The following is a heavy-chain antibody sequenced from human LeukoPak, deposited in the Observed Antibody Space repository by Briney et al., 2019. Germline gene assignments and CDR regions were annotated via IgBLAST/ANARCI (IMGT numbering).Heavy chain of an antibody. V-gene: IGHV3-74*01. CDR3: ATKQWLAPPPDS. CDR2: INTDGTVT. Sequence: PGGSLRLSCAASGFTFSKYWMLWVRHAPGKGLEGVSRINTDGTVTSYADSVKGRFTVSRDNADNTMFLQMSSVRDEDTAVYYCATKQWLAPPPDSWGQGTPVTVSS. J-gene: IGHJ4*02. D-gene: IGHD6-19*01. CDR1: GFTFSKYW.